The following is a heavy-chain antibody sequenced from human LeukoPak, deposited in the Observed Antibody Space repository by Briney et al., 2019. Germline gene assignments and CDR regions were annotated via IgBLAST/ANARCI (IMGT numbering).Heavy chain of an antibody. CDR2: ISPSSSTI. CDR1: GFTFSSYN. J-gene: IGHJ4*02. V-gene: IGHV3-21*01. D-gene: IGHD7-27*01. Sequence: GGSLRLSCAASGFTFSSYNMNWVRQAPGKGLEFVSSISPSSSTIYYTDSVKGRFTISRDNAKNSLYLQTNSLSTEDTAVYYCARLGRDLDYWGQGALVTVSS. CDR3: ARLGRDLDY.